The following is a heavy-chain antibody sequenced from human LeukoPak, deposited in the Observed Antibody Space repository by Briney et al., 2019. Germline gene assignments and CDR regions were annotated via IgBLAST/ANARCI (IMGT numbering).Heavy chain of an antibody. Sequence: SETLSLTCTVSGGSISTDYWSWIRQPPGKGLDWIGYVSFGGGTNYNPSLKSRVITSADTSKNQFSLNLTSVTAADTAVYFCARVHRYCSGGSCYLLDFWGQGTLVTVSS. CDR1: GGSISTDY. CDR3: ARVHRYCSGGSCYLLDF. V-gene: IGHV4-59*01. CDR2: VSFGGGT. D-gene: IGHD2-15*01. J-gene: IGHJ4*02.